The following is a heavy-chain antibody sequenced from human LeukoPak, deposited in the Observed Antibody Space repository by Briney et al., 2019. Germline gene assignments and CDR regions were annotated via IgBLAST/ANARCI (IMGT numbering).Heavy chain of an antibody. CDR2: ISNNGGYT. D-gene: IGHD1-1*01. V-gene: IGHV3-23*01. CDR1: GFTFSSSA. Sequence: PGGSLRLSCAASGFTFSSSAMSWVRQAPGKGLEWVSAISNNGGYTYYADSVQGRFTISRDNSKSTLCLQMNSLRAEDTAVYYCARRGWNDAFDIWGQGTMVTVSS. J-gene: IGHJ3*02. CDR3: ARRGWNDAFDI.